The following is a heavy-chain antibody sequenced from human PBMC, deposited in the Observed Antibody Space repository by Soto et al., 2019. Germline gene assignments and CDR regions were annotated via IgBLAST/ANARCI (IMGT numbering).Heavy chain of an antibody. J-gene: IGHJ4*02. CDR3: ARVRGGSSSGWSYFDY. CDR2: ISYDGSNK. CDR1: GFTFSSYA. V-gene: IGHV3-30-3*01. D-gene: IGHD6-19*01. Sequence: QVQLVESGGGVVQPGRSLRLSCAASGFTFSSYAMHWVRQAPGKGLEWVAVISYDGSNKYYADSVKGRFTISRDNSKNKLYLQMNSLRAEDTAVYYCARVRGGSSSGWSYFDYWGQGTLVTVSS.